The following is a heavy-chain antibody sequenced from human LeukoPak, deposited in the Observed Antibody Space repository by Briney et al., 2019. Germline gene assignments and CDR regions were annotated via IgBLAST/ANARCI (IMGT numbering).Heavy chain of an antibody. CDR3: ASNYGGNDASDAFDI. Sequence: SETLSLTCTVSGGSISSGDYYWSWIRQPPRKGLEWIGYIYYSGSTYYNPSLKSRVTISVDTSKNQFSLKLSSVTAADTAVYYCASNYGGNDASDAFDIWGQGTMVTVSS. D-gene: IGHD4-23*01. CDR2: IYYSGST. CDR1: GGSISSGDYY. J-gene: IGHJ3*02. V-gene: IGHV4-30-4*08.